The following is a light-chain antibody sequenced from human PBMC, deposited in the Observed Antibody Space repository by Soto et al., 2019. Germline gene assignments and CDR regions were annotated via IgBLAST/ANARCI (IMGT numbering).Light chain of an antibody. V-gene: IGKV1-39*01. CDR3: QQSYSTLWT. CDR2: AAS. Sequence: DIQMTQSPSSLSASVGDRVTITCRASQSISSYLNWYQQKPGKAPKLLIYAASSLQSGVPSRFSGSGSGTDFTLTISSLQPVDFATYYCQQSYSTLWTLGQGTKVDIK. J-gene: IGKJ1*01. CDR1: QSISSY.